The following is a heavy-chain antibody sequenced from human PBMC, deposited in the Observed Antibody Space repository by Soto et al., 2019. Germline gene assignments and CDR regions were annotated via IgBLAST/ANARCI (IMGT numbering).Heavy chain of an antibody. V-gene: IGHV4-4*02. CDR2: TSHDGVT. J-gene: IGHJ4*02. CDR1: SCSIDNVYW. D-gene: IGHD2-8*01. CDR3: ARRYAGNFDY. Sequence: SETLSLTCAVSSCSIDNVYWWSWVRQSPGKGLEWIGETSHDGVTNYNPSLEGRVTISIDKSKNQFSLKLSSVTAADTAVYYCARRYAGNFDYWGQGTLVTVSS.